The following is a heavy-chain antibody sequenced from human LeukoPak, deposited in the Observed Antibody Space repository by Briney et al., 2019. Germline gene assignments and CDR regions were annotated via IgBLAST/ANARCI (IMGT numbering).Heavy chain of an antibody. D-gene: IGHD4-23*01. V-gene: IGHV3-7*01. Sequence: GGSLRLSCEASAFTFSSYWMGWVRQAPGKGLEGVANIKEDGSEINYVDSVKGRFTISRDNAKNSLFLQMNSLRVEDTAVYYCARDRGYSSFDYWGQGTLVTVSS. CDR1: AFTFSSYW. J-gene: IGHJ4*02. CDR3: ARDRGYSSFDY. CDR2: IKEDGSEI.